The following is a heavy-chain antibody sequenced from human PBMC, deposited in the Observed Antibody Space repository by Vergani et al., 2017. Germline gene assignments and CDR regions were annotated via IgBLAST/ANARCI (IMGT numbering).Heavy chain of an antibody. CDR2: IYHSGGA. V-gene: IGHV4-39*07. Sequence: QLHLQESGPGLVKPSETLSLTCTVSGGSITSSSYYWGWIRQPPGKGLEWIGNIYHSGGAYYNPSLKSRVTISVDTSKNQFSLKLSSVTAADTAVYYCARVRRDDSSGYYYYYGMDVWGQGTTVTVSS. CDR1: GGSITSSSYY. J-gene: IGHJ6*02. CDR3: ARVRRDDSSGYYYYYGMDV. D-gene: IGHD3-22*01.